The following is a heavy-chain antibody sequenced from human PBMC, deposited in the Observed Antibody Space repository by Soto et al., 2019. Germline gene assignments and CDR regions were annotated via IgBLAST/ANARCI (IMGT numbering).Heavy chain of an antibody. D-gene: IGHD5-12*01. V-gene: IGHV4-31*03. CDR2: IYYTGTT. Sequence: QVQLQESGPGLVKPSQTLSLPCTVSGGSISSGGYYWSWIRQPPEKGLDWIGYIYYTGTTYYNPSLKIRVAISGDTSKNNFSLTLSSVTAADTAVYYCASEAGGYGGMDVWGEGTTFTVSS. CDR1: GGSISSGGYY. J-gene: IGHJ6*04. CDR3: ASEAGGYGGMDV.